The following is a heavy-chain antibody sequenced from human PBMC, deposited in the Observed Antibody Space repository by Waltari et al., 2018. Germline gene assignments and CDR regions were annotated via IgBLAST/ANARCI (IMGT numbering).Heavy chain of an antibody. V-gene: IGHV3-53*01. CDR2: LYSSGSI. J-gene: IGHJ4*02. CDR3: AINNAYGYS. Sequence: EVQLVESGGGLIQPGGSLRLSCAASGFTVNYNYMNWVRQAPEKGLEWVSILYSSGSIYYTDSVRGRFTISRDNSENTLYLQMNSLRAEDTAVYYCAINNAYGYSWGQGILVTVSS. D-gene: IGHD3-10*01. CDR1: GFTVNYNY.